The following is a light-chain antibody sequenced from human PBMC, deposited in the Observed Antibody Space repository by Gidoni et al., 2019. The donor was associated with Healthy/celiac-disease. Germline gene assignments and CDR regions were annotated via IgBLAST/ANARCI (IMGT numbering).Light chain of an antibody. CDR1: QSLLHSNGYNY. J-gene: IGKJ5*01. V-gene: IGKV2-28*01. Sequence: DIVMTQSPLSLPVTPGEPASISCRSSQSLLHSNGYNYLDWYLQKPGQSPQLLIYLGSNRASGVPDRFSGRGSGTDFTLKISRVEAEDVGVYYCMQAIQTPVTFGQGTRLEIK. CDR3: MQAIQTPVT. CDR2: LGS.